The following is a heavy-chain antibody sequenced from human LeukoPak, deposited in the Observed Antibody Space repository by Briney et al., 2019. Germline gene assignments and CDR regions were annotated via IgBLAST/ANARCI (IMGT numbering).Heavy chain of an antibody. CDR3: ATIKRGSTYGYFDF. Sequence: SETLSLTCTVSGASTASHYWTWLRQPPGKELEWIAYMFDTVSTKSNPSLKSRLTLPVDTSKKQLSLRLSSVTAADTAVYYCATIKRGSTYGYFDFWGQGIKVTVSS. CDR2: MFDTVST. CDR1: GASTASHY. V-gene: IGHV4-59*11. J-gene: IGHJ4*02. D-gene: IGHD5-18*01.